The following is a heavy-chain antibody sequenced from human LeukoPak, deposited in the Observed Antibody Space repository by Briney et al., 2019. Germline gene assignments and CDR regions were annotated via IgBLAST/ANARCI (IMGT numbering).Heavy chain of an antibody. J-gene: IGHJ6*03. D-gene: IGHD3-16*02. Sequence: ASVKVSCKASRYTFTSYYMHWVRQAPGQGLEWMAWMNPNSGNTGYAQKFQGRVTMTRNTSISTAYMELSSLRSEDTAVYYCARSPGPPTGWRRVWGSYRHYYMDVWGKGTTVTVSS. CDR2: MNPNSGNT. CDR1: RYTFTSYY. V-gene: IGHV1-8*02. CDR3: ARSPGPPTGWRRVWGSYRHYYMDV.